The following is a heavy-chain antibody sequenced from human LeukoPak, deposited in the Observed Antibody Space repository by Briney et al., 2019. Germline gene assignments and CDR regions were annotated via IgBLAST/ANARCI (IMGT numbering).Heavy chain of an antibody. CDR3: ANSGYYDSSGHIDY. CDR2: ISYDGSNK. D-gene: IGHD3-22*01. Sequence: GGSLRLSCAASGFTFSSYGMHWVRQAPGKGLEWVAVISYDGSNKYYADSVKGRFTISRDNSKNTLYLQMNSLRAEDTAVYYCANSGYYDSSGHIDYWGQGTLVTVCS. V-gene: IGHV3-30*18. CDR1: GFTFSSYG. J-gene: IGHJ4*02.